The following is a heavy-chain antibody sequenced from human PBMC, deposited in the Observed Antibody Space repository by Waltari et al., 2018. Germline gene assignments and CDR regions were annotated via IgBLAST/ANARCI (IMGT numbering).Heavy chain of an antibody. V-gene: IGHV1-69*05. J-gene: IGHJ3*02. Sequence: QVQLVQSGAEVKKPGSSVKVSCKASGGSFSSYAISWVRQDPGQGIEWMGGLIPIFGTANYAQKFQGRVTITTDESTSTAYMELSSLRSEDTAVYYCARDRYRSGGSCSGAFDIWGQGTMVTVSS. CDR1: GGSFSSYA. CDR3: ARDRYRSGGSCSGAFDI. CDR2: LIPIFGTA. D-gene: IGHD2-15*01.